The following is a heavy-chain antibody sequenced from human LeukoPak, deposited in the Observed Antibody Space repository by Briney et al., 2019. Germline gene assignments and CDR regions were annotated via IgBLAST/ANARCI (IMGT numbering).Heavy chain of an antibody. D-gene: IGHD3-9*01. J-gene: IGHJ6*03. CDR1: GGSISSSSYY. V-gene: IGHV4-39*07. CDR3: ARDVMGYYDILAVYYYYYMDV. Sequence: SETLSLTCTVSGGSISSSSYYWGWIRQPPGKGLEWIGSIYYSGSTYYNPSLKSRVTISVDTSKNQFSLKLSSVTAADTAVYYCARDVMGYYDILAVYYYYYMDVWGKGTTVTVSS. CDR2: IYYSGST.